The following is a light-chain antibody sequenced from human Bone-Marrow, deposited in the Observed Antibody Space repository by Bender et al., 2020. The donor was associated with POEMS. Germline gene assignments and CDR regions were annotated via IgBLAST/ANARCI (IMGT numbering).Light chain of an antibody. CDR2: SDN. CDR1: NPNIGINA. Sequence: QSVLTQPPSASGTPGQRVTISCSGSNPNIGINAVNWYQQFPGTAPKLLLYSDNARPSGVPDRFYAFKFGPSDSLAIGGLQYEDEADSYCGTWDVGLSGGVFGGGTKLTFL. CDR3: GTWDVGLSGGV. V-gene: IGLV1-44*01. J-gene: IGLJ3*02.